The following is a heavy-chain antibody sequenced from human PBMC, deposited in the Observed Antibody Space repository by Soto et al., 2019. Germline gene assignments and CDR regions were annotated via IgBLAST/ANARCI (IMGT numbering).Heavy chain of an antibody. CDR2: ISSSSSYI. CDR3: ATGEYYYDSSGYYYC. V-gene: IGHV3-21*01. Sequence: EVQLVESGGGLVKPGGSLRLSCAASGFTFSSYSMNWVRQAPGKGLEWVSSISSSSSYIYYADSVKGRFTISRDNAKNSLYLQTNSLRAEDTAVYYCATGEYYYDSSGYYYCWGQGTLVTVSS. D-gene: IGHD3-22*01. CDR1: GFTFSSYS. J-gene: IGHJ4*02.